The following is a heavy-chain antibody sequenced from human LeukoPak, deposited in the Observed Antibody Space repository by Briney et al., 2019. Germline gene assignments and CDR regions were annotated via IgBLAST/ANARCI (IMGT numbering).Heavy chain of an antibody. V-gene: IGHV4-61*02. CDR1: GGSVSSGPYY. Sequence: SQTLSLTCTVSGGSVSSGPYYWSWIRQPPGEGLEWIGWENNYNVSLKSRVIISVDTSKNQFSLKLSSVTAADTAVYYCARELVATSLDYWGQGTLVTVSS. CDR3: ARELVATSLDY. J-gene: IGHJ4*02. CDR2: EN. D-gene: IGHD5-12*01.